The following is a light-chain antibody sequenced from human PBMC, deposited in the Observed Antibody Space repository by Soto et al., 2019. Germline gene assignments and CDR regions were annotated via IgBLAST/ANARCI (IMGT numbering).Light chain of an antibody. V-gene: IGKV1-5*03. J-gene: IGKJ5*01. Sequence: DIQMTQSPSTLSVSVGDRVTITCRASQSISSWLAGYQQKPGKAPKCLIYKASTLESGVPSRFSGSGSGTEFSLTISSLQPDDFATYYCQQYSIYPITFGQGTRLEIK. CDR1: QSISSW. CDR3: QQYSIYPIT. CDR2: KAS.